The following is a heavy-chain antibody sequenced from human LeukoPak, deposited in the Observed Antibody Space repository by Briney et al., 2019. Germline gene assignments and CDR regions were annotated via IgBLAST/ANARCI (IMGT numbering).Heavy chain of an antibody. J-gene: IGHJ6*02. CDR1: GYTFTSYD. Sequence: GASVKVSCKASGYTFTSYDINWVRQATGQGLEWMGWMSPNSGNTGYAQKFQGRVTMTRNTSISTAYMELSSLRSEDTAVYYCARSPSSTRRKRYYYYGMDVWGQGTTVTVSS. CDR2: MSPNSGNT. V-gene: IGHV1-8*01. D-gene: IGHD2-2*01. CDR3: ARSPSSTRRKRYYYYGMDV.